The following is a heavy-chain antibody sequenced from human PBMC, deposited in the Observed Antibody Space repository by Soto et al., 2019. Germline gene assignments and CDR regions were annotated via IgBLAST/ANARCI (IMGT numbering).Heavy chain of an antibody. J-gene: IGHJ6*02. CDR3: ARSPYYDILTGYALYGMDV. CDR2: ISSSSSYT. Sequence: GGSLRLSCAASGFTFSDYYMSWIRQAPGKGLEWVSYISSSSSYTNYADSVKGRFTISRDSAKNSLYLQMNSLRAEDTAVYYCARSPYYDILTGYALYGMDVWGQGTTVTVSS. D-gene: IGHD3-9*01. CDR1: GFTFSDYY. V-gene: IGHV3-11*06.